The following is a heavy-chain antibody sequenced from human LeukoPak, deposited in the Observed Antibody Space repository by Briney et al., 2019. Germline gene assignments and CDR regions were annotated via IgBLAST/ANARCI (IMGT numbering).Heavy chain of an antibody. CDR1: GFTFSSYG. CDR3: AKDQDRPSYLGYYFDY. CDR2: IWYDGSNK. Sequence: PGRSLRLSCAASGFTFSSYGMHWVRQAPGKGLEWVAVIWYDGSNKYYADSVKGRFTISRDNSKNTLYLQMNSLRAEDTAVYYCAKDQDRPSYLGYYFDYWGQGTLVTVSS. J-gene: IGHJ4*02. D-gene: IGHD1-14*01. V-gene: IGHV3-33*06.